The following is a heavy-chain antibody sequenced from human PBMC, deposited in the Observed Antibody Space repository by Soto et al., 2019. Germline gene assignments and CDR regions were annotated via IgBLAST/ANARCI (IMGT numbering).Heavy chain of an antibody. CDR2: IIPIFGTA. V-gene: IGHV1-69*13. Sequence: SVEVSCKASGGTFSSYAISWVRQAPGQGLEWMGGIIPIFGTANYAQKFQGRVTITADESTSTAYMELSSLRSEDTAVYYCARGGSFSSPGTFDYWGQGTLVTVSS. CDR1: GGTFSSYA. CDR3: ARGGSFSSPGTFDY. J-gene: IGHJ4*02. D-gene: IGHD6-6*01.